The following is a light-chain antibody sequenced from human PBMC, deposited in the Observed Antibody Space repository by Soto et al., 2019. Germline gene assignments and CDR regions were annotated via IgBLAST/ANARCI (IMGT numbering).Light chain of an antibody. V-gene: IGKV1-39*01. Sequence: DIQMTQSPSSLSASVGDRVTITCRASQSISSYLNWYQQKPGKAPKVLISGASSLQSGVPCRFSGSGSGTDFTLTISSLQFEDFASYYCKQSHSTPLTFGGGTKVEIK. J-gene: IGKJ4*01. CDR3: KQSHSTPLT. CDR2: GAS. CDR1: QSISSY.